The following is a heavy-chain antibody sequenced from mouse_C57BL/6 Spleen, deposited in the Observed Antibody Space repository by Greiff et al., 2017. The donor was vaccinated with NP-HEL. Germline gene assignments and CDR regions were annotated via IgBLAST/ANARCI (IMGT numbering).Heavy chain of an antibody. J-gene: IGHJ4*01. V-gene: IGHV10-1*01. CDR2: IRSKSNNYAT. CDR1: GFSFNTYA. D-gene: IGHD4-1*01. Sequence: EVKLMESGGGLVQPKGSLKLSCAASGFSFNTYAMNWVRQAPGKGLEWVARIRSKSNNYATYYADSVKDRFTISRDDSESMLYLQMNNLKTEDTAMYYCVRRGNWDGYYYAMDYWGQGTSVTVSS. CDR3: VRRGNWDGYYYAMDY.